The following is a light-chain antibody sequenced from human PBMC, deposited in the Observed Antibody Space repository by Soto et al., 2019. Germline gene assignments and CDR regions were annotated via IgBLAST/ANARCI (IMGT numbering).Light chain of an antibody. J-gene: IGLJ1*01. CDR1: SSDVGGYNY. V-gene: IGLV2-14*01. CDR3: SSYGSTSTRYV. Sequence: QSALTQPASVSGSPGQSITISCTGTSSDVGGYNYVSWYQQHPGKAPKPMIYEVSNRPSGVSNRFSGSKSGNTASLTISGLQPEDEADYFCSSYGSTSTRYVFGTGTKLTVL. CDR2: EVS.